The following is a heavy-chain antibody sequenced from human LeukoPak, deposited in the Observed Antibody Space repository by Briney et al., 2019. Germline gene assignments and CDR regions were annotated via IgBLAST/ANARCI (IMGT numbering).Heavy chain of an antibody. V-gene: IGHV3-30*03. CDR3: ARLAAAGSLGY. J-gene: IGHJ4*02. CDR2: ISYDGSNK. Sequence: GGSLRLSCAASGFTFSSYGMPWVRQAPGKGLEWVAVISYDGSNKYYADSVKGRFTISRDNSKNTLYLQMNSLRAEDTAVYYCARLAAAGSLGYWGQGTLVTVSS. D-gene: IGHD6-13*01. CDR1: GFTFSSYG.